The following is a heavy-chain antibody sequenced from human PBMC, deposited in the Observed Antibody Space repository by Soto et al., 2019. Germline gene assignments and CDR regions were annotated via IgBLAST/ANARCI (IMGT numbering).Heavy chain of an antibody. D-gene: IGHD4-17*01. CDR2: IYYSGST. Sequence: QVPLQESGPGLVKPSETLSLTCTVSGGSISSYYWSWIRQPPGKGLEWIGYIYYSGSTNYNPSLKSRVPISLDTSKNQFSLKLSSVTAADTAVYSCARDYGGNVFDYWGQGTLVTVSS. CDR1: GGSISSYY. V-gene: IGHV4-59*01. J-gene: IGHJ4*02. CDR3: ARDYGGNVFDY.